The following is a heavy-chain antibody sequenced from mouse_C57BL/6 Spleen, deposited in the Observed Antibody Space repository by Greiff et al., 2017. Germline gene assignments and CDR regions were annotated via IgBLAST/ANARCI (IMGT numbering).Heavy chain of an antibody. CDR2: IYPGDGDT. V-gene: IGHV1-82*01. CDR3: AREGDGYYVAMDY. D-gene: IGHD2-3*01. Sequence: VQLQQSGPELVKPGASVKISCKASGYAFSSSWMNWVKQRPGKGLEWIGRIYPGDGDTNYNGKFKGKATLTADKSSSPAYMQLRSLTSVDSAIYFCAREGDGYYVAMDYWGQGTSVTVSS. J-gene: IGHJ4*01. CDR1: GYAFSSSW.